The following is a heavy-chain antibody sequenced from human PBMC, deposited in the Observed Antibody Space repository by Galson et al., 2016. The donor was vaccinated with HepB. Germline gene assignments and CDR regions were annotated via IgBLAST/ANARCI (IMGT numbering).Heavy chain of an antibody. CDR2: ILSDGDNK. Sequence: SLRLSCAASGFTIRSYAMHWVRQAPGKGLEWVAVILSDGDNKYYADSVKGRFTISRDVFKNTWNLQMNSLRTEDTAVYYCAREGPTIDSWSGYLNLYNWFDPWGQGTLVTVSS. CDR3: AREGPTIDSWSGYLNLYNWFDP. CDR1: GFTIRSYA. J-gene: IGHJ5*02. V-gene: IGHV3-30*04. D-gene: IGHD3-3*01.